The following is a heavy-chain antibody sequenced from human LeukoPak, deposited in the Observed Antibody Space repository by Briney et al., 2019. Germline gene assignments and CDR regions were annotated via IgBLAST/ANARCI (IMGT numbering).Heavy chain of an antibody. V-gene: IGHV3-7*01. CDR2: IEQDEREI. CDR1: GFSFGGSW. J-gene: IGHJ4*02. D-gene: IGHD4-23*01. Sequence: GSLRLSCAASGFSFGGSWMSWLRQAPGKGLEWVANIEQDEREIFYADSVKGRFTISRDNSKNTLYLQMNSLRAEDTAVYYCAKDGVGTFDYWGQGTLVTVSS. CDR3: AKDGVGTFDY.